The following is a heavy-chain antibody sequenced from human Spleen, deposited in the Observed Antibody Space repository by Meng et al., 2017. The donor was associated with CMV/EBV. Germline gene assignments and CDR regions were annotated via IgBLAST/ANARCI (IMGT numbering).Heavy chain of an antibody. CDR2: ISGSGGST. V-gene: IGHV3-23*01. CDR1: GFTFSSYA. D-gene: IGHD3-22*01. J-gene: IGHJ6*02. CDR3: AKRVDSYDSSGSPHYYGMDV. Sequence: LSLTCAASGFTFSSYAMSWVRQAPGKGLEWVSAISGSGGSTYYADSVKGRFTISRDNSKNTLYLQMNSLRAEDTAVYYCAKRVDSYDSSGSPHYYGMDVWGQGTTVTVSS.